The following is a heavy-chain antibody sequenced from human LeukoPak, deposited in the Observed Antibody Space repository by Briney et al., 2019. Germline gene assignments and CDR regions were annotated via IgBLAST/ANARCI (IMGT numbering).Heavy chain of an antibody. CDR3: ARGFLSGSYYYGMDV. CDR1: GGSFSGYY. D-gene: IGHD1-26*01. J-gene: IGHJ6*02. Sequence: SETLSLTCAVYGGSFSGYYWSWIRQPPRKGLEWIGEINHSGSTNYNPSLKSRVTISVDTSKNQFSLKLSSVTAADTAVYYCARGFLSGSYYYGMDVWGQGTTVTVSS. V-gene: IGHV4-34*01. CDR2: INHSGST.